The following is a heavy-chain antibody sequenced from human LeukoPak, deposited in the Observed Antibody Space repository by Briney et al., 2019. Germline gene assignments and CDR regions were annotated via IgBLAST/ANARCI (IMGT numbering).Heavy chain of an antibody. CDR2: ISSSSSYI. Sequence: NPGGSLRLSCAASGFTFSSYSMNWVRQAPGKGLEWVSSISSSSSYIYYADSVKGRFTISRDNAKNSLYLQMNSLRAEDTAVYYCASFHYYDSSGYYPLGYWGQGTLVTVSS. CDR1: GFTFSSYS. CDR3: ASFHYYDSSGYYPLGY. J-gene: IGHJ4*02. D-gene: IGHD3-22*01. V-gene: IGHV3-21*01.